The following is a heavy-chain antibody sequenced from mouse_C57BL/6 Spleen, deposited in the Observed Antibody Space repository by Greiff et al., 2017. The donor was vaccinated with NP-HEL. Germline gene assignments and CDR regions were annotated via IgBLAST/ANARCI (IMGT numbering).Heavy chain of an antibody. V-gene: IGHV1-15*01. Sequence: LVESGAELVRPGASVTLSCKASGYTFTDYEMHWVKQTPVHGLEWIGAIDPETGGTAYNQKFKGKAILTADKSSSTAYMELRSLTSEDSAVYYCTRLGFAYWGQGTLVTVSA. CDR2: IDPETGGT. CDR3: TRLGFAY. J-gene: IGHJ3*01. CDR1: GYTFTDYE.